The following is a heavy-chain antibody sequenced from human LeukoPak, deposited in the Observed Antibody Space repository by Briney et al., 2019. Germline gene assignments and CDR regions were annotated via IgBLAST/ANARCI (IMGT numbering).Heavy chain of an antibody. CDR2: IRYDGSNK. CDR3: AKDLSSQQPNWFDP. Sequence: WGSLRLSCAASGFTFSSYGMHWVRQAPGKGLEWVAFIRYDGSNKYYADSVKGRFTISRDNSKNTLYLQMNSLRAEDTAVYYCAKDLSSQQPNWFDPWGQGTLVTVSS. V-gene: IGHV3-30*02. CDR1: GFTFSSYG. J-gene: IGHJ5*02. D-gene: IGHD6-13*01.